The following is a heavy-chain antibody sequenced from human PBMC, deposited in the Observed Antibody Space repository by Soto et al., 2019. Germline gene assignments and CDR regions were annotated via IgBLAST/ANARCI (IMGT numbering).Heavy chain of an antibody. CDR1: GFTFSSYG. J-gene: IGHJ4*02. D-gene: IGHD2-21*01. CDR2: ISYDGSNK. Sequence: GGSLRLSCAASGFTFSSYGMHWVRQAPGKGLEWVAVISYDGSNKYYADSVKGRFTISRDNSKNTLYLQMNSLRAEDTAVYYCAKEGYGGEFDYWGQGTLVTVSS. V-gene: IGHV3-30*18. CDR3: AKEGYGGEFDY.